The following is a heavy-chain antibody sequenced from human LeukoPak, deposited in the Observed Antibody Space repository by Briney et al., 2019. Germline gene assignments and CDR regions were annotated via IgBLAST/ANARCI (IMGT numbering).Heavy chain of an antibody. Sequence: ASVKVSCNASGYTLIRYYLHWVRQAPGQGLEWMGWINPHNGDTNYAQKFQGRVTMTRDTSITTAYMELSRMKSDDTAVYYCANVSDIVVGGGAYYFYYWGQGTLVTVSS. CDR2: INPHNGDT. J-gene: IGHJ4*02. D-gene: IGHD2-21*01. V-gene: IGHV1-2*02. CDR3: ANVSDIVVGGGAYYFYY. CDR1: GYTLIRYY.